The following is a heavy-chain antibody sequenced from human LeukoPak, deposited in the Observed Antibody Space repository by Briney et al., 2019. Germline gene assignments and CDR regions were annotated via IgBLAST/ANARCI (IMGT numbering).Heavy chain of an antibody. CDR2: IKEDGSGK. CDR1: GFSFSTYW. V-gene: IGHV3-7*05. D-gene: IGHD1-26*01. Sequence: GGSLRLSCAASGFSFSTYWMSWVRQASGRGLEWVANIKEDGSGKFYVDPVKGRFTVSRDNAKNSLYLQMSSLRAEDTAVYYCVGYLGGTTGFDSWGQGTLVTVSS. CDR3: VGYLGGTTGFDS. J-gene: IGHJ4*02.